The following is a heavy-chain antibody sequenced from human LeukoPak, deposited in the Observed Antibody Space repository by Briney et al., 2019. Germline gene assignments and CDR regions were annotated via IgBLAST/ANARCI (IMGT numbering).Heavy chain of an antibody. Sequence: ASVKVSCKASGYTFTGYYMHWVRQAPGQGLEWMGWINPNSGGTNYAQKFQGRVTMTRDTSISTAYMELSRLRSDDTAVYYCAGNDYGDWGYFQHWGQGTLVTVSS. CDR2: INPNSGGT. CDR3: AGNDYGDWGYFQH. J-gene: IGHJ1*01. V-gene: IGHV1-2*02. D-gene: IGHD4-17*01. CDR1: GYTFTGYY.